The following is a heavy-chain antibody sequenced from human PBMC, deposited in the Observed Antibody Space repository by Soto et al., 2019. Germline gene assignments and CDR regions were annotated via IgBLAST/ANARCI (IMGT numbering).Heavy chain of an antibody. CDR3: ARLATVTTAGMGYYYYGMDV. D-gene: IGHD4-17*01. J-gene: IGHJ6*02. CDR1: GGTFSSYA. CDR2: IIPIFGTA. V-gene: IGHV1-69*13. Sequence: SVKVSCKASGGTFSSYAISWVRQAPGQGLEWMGGIIPIFGTANYAQKFQGRVTITADESTSTAYMELSSLRSEDTAVYYCARLATVTTAGMGYYYYGMDVWGQGTTVTVSS.